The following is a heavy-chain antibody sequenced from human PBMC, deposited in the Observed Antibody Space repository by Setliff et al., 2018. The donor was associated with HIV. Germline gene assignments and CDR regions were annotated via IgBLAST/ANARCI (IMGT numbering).Heavy chain of an antibody. J-gene: IGHJ3*02. Sequence: SETLSLTCTVSGGPMSGYYWSWLRQSPVKGLEWIGYIYSSGTTNYNPSFKSRVSISLDTSRSQFSLMLSSVIAADTAIYYCAKYWRASGTYVFDIWGLGTMVTVSS. CDR1: GGPMSGYY. CDR3: AKYWRASGTYVFDI. D-gene: IGHD2-15*01. CDR2: IYSSGTT. V-gene: IGHV4-4*08.